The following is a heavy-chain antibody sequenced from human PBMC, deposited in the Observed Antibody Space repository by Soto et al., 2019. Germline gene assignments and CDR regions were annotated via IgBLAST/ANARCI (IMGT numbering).Heavy chain of an antibody. D-gene: IGHD3-22*01. CDR2: INPSGGST. J-gene: IGHJ3*02. CDR3: ARERRNYDSSGYPNAFDI. Sequence: GASVKVSCKASGYTFTSYHMHWVRQAPGQGLEWMGIINPSGGSTSYAQKFQGRVTMTRDTSTSTVYMELSSLRSEDTAVYYCARERRNYDSSGYPNAFDIWGQGTMVTVSS. CDR1: GYTFTSYH. V-gene: IGHV1-46*01.